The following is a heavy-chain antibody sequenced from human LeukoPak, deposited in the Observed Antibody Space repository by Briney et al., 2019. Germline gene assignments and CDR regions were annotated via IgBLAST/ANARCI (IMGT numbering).Heavy chain of an antibody. CDR2: TYYRSKWFT. Sequence: SQTLSLTCAISGDSVPSKSTAWNWIRQSPSRGLEWLGRTYYRSKWFTGYAMSVRSRITISPDTSKNQFSLHLNSVTPEDTAVYYCARSTGNIDYWGQGTLVTVSS. CDR3: ARSTGNIDY. CDR1: GDSVPSKSTA. D-gene: IGHD3-10*01. V-gene: IGHV6-1*01. J-gene: IGHJ4*02.